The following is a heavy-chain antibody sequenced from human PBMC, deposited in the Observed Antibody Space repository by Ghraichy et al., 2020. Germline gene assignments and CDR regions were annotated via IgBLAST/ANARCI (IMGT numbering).Heavy chain of an antibody. CDR3: ARGGYCSGGSCYSVSPFDY. V-gene: IGHV4-59*01. Sequence: SETLSLTCTVSGGSISSYYWSWIRQPPGKGLEWIGYIYYSGSTNYNPSLKSRVTISVDTSKNQFSLKLSSVTAADTAVYYCARGGYCSGGSCYSVSPFDYWGQGTLVTVSS. J-gene: IGHJ4*02. CDR1: GGSISSYY. CDR2: IYYSGST. D-gene: IGHD2-15*01.